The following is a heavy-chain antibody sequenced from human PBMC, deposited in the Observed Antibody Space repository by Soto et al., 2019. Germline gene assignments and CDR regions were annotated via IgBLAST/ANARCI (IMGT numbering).Heavy chain of an antibody. Sequence: ASVKVSCKASGYTFTGYHIPLVRQTPGQRLEWMGWINPSDGKRNFAQKFEDRVTMTTATFSNTVFLELRSLKSDDTAIYYCARDRLRGYDSSGFYSWGQGTMVTVSS. CDR2: INPSDGKR. CDR1: GYTFTGYH. CDR3: ARDRLRGYDSSGFYS. J-gene: IGHJ4*02. D-gene: IGHD3-22*01. V-gene: IGHV1-18*04.